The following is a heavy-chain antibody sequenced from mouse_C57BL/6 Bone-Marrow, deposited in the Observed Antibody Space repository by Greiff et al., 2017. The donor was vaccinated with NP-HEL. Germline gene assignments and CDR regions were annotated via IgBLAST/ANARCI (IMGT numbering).Heavy chain of an antibody. CDR2: INPSNGGT. V-gene: IGHV1-53*01. CDR3: ARVTTVVDPFAY. Sequence: QVQLQQSGTELVKPGASVKLSCKASGYTFTSYWMHWVKQRPGQGLEWIGNINPSNGGTNYNEKFKSKATLTVDKSSSTAYMQLSSLTSEDSAVYYCARVTTVVDPFAYWGQGTLVTVSA. CDR1: GYTFTSYW. J-gene: IGHJ3*01. D-gene: IGHD1-1*01.